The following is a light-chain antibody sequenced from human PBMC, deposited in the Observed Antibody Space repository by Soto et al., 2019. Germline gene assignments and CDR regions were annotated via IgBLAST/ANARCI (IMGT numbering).Light chain of an antibody. CDR2: DAS. CDR1: QSISGW. J-gene: IGKJ1*01. V-gene: IGKV1-5*01. CDR3: QQYQSSWT. Sequence: DIQMTQSPSTLSASVGDRVTITCRASQSISGWLAWYQQKPGKVPNLLIYDASNLESGVPLRFSGSGSGTEFTLTISSLQPDDFATYYCQQYQSSWTFGQGTKV.